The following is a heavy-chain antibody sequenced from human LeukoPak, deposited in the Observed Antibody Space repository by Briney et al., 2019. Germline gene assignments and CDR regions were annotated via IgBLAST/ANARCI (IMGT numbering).Heavy chain of an antibody. CDR1: GFTFGDYA. CDR3: TSSYDILSVY. Sequence: PGGSLRLSCTASGFTFGDYAMSWVRQAPGKGLEWVGFIRSKAYGGTTEYAASVKGRFTISRDDSKSIAYLQMNSLKTEDTAVYYCTSSYDILSVYWGQGTLVTVSS. V-gene: IGHV3-49*04. CDR2: IRSKAYGGTT. J-gene: IGHJ4*02. D-gene: IGHD3-9*01.